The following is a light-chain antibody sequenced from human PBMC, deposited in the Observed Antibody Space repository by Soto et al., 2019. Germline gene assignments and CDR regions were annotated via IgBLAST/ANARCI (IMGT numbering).Light chain of an antibody. CDR1: QDISNY. CDR2: DES. V-gene: IGKV1-33*01. CDR3: QQYDNLPLT. Sequence: DIQMTQSPSTLSASVGDRVTITCQASQDISNYLNWYQQKPGKAPKLLIYDESNLETGVPSRFSGSGSGTDFTFTISRLQPEDIATYYCQQYDNLPLTXGGGTKVDIK. J-gene: IGKJ4*01.